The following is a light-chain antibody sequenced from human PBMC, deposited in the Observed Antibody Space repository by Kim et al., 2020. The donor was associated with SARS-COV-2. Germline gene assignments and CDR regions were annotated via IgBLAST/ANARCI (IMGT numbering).Light chain of an antibody. CDR3: QQRKSWPLT. Sequence: LSPGERAPLSCRASQSVSSYLAWYQQKPGQAPRLLIYDASNRATGIPARFSGSGSGTDFTLTISSLEPEDFAVFYCQQRKSWPLTFGGGTKVDIK. CDR1: QSVSSY. CDR2: DAS. V-gene: IGKV3-11*01. J-gene: IGKJ4*01.